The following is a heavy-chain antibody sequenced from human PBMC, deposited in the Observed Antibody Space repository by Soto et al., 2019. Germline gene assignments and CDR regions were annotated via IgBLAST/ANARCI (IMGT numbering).Heavy chain of an antibody. J-gene: IGHJ5*02. V-gene: IGHV3-7*01. D-gene: IGHD2-15*01. CDR2: IKQDGSEK. Sequence: PGGSLRLSCAASGFSFSGYWISWVRQAPGKGLKWVANIKQDGSEKYYVDTVKGRFTISRDNAKNSLFLQMSSLSAEDTAVYYCARDRHVCSGSICYYWFGPWGQGTLVTVSS. CDR3: ARDRHVCSGSICYYWFGP. CDR1: GFSFSGYW.